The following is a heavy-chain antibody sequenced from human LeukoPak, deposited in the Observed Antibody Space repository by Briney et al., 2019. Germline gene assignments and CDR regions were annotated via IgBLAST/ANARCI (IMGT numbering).Heavy chain of an antibody. J-gene: IGHJ6*03. CDR1: GFTFSSNW. CDR3: ARGSRFLEWFPYYYMDV. CDR2: VKQDGSET. V-gene: IGHV3-7*01. D-gene: IGHD3-3*01. Sequence: GGSLRLSCAASGFTFSSNWMSWVRQAPGKGLEWVANVKQDGSETYYVDSVKGRFTISRDNAKNSLYLQMNSLRAEDTAVYYCARGSRFLEWFPYYYMDVWGKGTTVTVSS.